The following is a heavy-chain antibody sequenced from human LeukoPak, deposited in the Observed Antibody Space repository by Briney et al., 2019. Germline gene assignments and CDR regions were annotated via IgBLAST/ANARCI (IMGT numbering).Heavy chain of an antibody. CDR2: IYSGGST. Sequence: GGSLRLSCAASGFTVSSNYMSWVRQAPGKGLEWVSVIYSGGSTYYADSVKGRFTISRDNSKNTLYLQMNSLRAEDTAVYYCARAYYYGSGTPFHPDAFDIWGQGTMVTVSS. J-gene: IGHJ3*02. V-gene: IGHV3-53*01. CDR3: ARAYYYGSGTPFHPDAFDI. CDR1: GFTVSSNY. D-gene: IGHD3-10*01.